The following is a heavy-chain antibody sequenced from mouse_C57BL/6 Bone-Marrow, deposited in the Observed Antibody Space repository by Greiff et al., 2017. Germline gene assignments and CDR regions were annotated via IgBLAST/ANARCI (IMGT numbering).Heavy chain of an antibody. Sequence: DVKLVESEGGLVQPGSSMKLSCTASGFTFSDYYMAWVRQVPEKGLEWVANINYDGSSNYYLDSLKRRFIISRDNAKKILYLQMSSLKSEDTATYYCASDDGYNWYFDVWGTGTTVTVSS. V-gene: IGHV5-16*01. D-gene: IGHD2-3*01. J-gene: IGHJ1*03. CDR1: GFTFSDYY. CDR2: INYDGSSN. CDR3: ASDDGYNWYFDV.